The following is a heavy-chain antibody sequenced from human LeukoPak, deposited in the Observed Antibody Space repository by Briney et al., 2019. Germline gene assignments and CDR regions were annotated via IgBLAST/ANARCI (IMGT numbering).Heavy chain of an antibody. D-gene: IGHD6-6*01. CDR1: GGSFSGYY. V-gene: IGHV4-34*01. CDR3: ARRRSSSSIGYYYYMDV. J-gene: IGHJ6*03. CDR2: INHSGST. Sequence: TSETLSLTCAVYGGSFSGYYWSWIRQPPGKGLEWIGEINHSGSTNYNPPLKSRVTISVDTSKNQFSLKLSSVTAADTAVYYCARRRSSSSIGYYYYMDVWGKGTTVTVSS.